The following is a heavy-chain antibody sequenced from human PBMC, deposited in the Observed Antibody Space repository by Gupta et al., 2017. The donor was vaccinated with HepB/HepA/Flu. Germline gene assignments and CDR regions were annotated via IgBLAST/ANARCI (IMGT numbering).Heavy chain of an antibody. CDR1: GFPLDSYS. CDR2: TSNSGGRV. V-gene: IGHV3-48*02. D-gene: IGHD3-10*02. CDR3: ARDRDITMSHADY. Sequence: EVQLVESGGGSVQPGGSLRLSCAASGFPLDSYSMNWVRQAPGKGLEWVSYTSNSGGRVYYADSVKGRFTVSRDNAKNSLYLQMSSLRDEDTAVYYCARDRDITMSHADYWGQGTRVTVSS. J-gene: IGHJ4*02.